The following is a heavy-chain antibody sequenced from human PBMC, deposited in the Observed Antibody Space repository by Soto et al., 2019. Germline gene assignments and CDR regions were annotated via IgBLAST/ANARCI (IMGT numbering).Heavy chain of an antibody. J-gene: IGHJ5*02. D-gene: IGHD1-26*01. Sequence: PSETLSLTCTVSGGSIGSYYWSWIRQPPGKGLEWIGYIYYSGITNYNPSLRGRVTISVDTSKDQFSLKLSSVTAADTAVYHCARGATRGFDPWGQGTLVTVSS. V-gene: IGHV4-59*01. CDR2: IYYSGIT. CDR3: ARGATRGFDP. CDR1: GGSIGSYY.